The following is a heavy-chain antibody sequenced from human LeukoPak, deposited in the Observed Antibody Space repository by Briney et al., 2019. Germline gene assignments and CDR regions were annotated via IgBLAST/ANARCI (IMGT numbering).Heavy chain of an antibody. CDR2: ISSSSSYI. CDR3: ARVAAVGATLFYFDY. D-gene: IGHD1-26*01. Sequence: GGSLRLSCAASGFTFSSYSMNWVRQAPGKGLEWVSSISSSSSYIYYADPVKGRFTISRDNAKNSLYLQMNSLRAEDTAVYYCARVAAVGATLFYFDYWGQGTLVTVSS. J-gene: IGHJ4*02. V-gene: IGHV3-21*01. CDR1: GFTFSSYS.